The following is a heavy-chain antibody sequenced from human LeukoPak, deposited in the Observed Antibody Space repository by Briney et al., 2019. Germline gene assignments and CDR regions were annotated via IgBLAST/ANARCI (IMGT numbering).Heavy chain of an antibody. CDR3: AKGYSGSYGSDYSYGMDV. V-gene: IGHV3-23*01. J-gene: IGHJ6*02. CDR1: GFTFSSYA. CDR2: ISGSGGST. Sequence: GGSLSLSCAASGFTFSSYAMSWVRQPPGKGLEWVSDISGSGGSTYYADCVKGRFTISRYNSKNTLYLQMNSLKAEDTAVYYCAKGYSGSYGSDYSYGMDVWGQGTTVTVSS. D-gene: IGHD3-10*01.